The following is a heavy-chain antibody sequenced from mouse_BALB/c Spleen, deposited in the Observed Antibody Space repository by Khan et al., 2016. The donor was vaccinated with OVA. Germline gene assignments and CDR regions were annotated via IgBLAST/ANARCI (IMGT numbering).Heavy chain of an antibody. CDR2: INTYTGEP. CDR3: ARPPYVSDTLAY. D-gene: IGHD1-1*01. V-gene: IGHV9-3-1*01. CDR1: GYSFRNFG. Sequence: QIQLVQSGPELKKPGETVKISCKASGYSFRNFGMNWVKEAPGKGLEWMGWINTYTGEPTYADDFKGRFAFSLETSASTAYLQISNLTNEDTATXFCARPPYVSDTLAYWGQGTSVTVSS. J-gene: IGHJ4*01.